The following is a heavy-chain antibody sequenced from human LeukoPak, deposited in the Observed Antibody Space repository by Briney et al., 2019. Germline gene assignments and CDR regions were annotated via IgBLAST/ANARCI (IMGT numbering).Heavy chain of an antibody. D-gene: IGHD1-26*01. CDR2: IDPNGGGT. Sequence: ASVKVSCKASGYTFSRCYMHWVRQAPGQGLGWVGRIDPNGGGTIYARKLQGRVTMTSDTSTSTVYMELSSLRSEDTAVYFCARGGAYHGWDYWGQGTLVTVSS. V-gene: IGHV1-46*01. CDR3: ARGGAYHGWDY. J-gene: IGHJ4*02. CDR1: GYTFSRCY.